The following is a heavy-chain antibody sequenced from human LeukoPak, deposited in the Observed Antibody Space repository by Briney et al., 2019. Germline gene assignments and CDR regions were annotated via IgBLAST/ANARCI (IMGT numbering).Heavy chain of an antibody. Sequence: PSETLSLTCTVSGASISSYHWSWIRQAPGKGLEWIAYIYYSGSTSYNPSLKSRVIISVDTSRNHFSLKLTSVTAADTAVYYCATPYSYGYNFAYWGQGTLVTVSS. CDR3: ATPYSYGYNFAY. CDR2: IYYSGST. J-gene: IGHJ4*02. CDR1: GASISSYH. D-gene: IGHD5-18*01. V-gene: IGHV4-59*08.